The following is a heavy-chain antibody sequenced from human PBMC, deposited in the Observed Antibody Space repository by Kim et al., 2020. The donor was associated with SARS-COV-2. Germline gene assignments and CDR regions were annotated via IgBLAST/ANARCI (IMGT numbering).Heavy chain of an antibody. Sequence: ADSLKGRFTVARDNAKNSLYLQMSSLTAEDTAVYYCARGGLSSGYRYWGQGTLVTVSS. D-gene: IGHD3-22*01. J-gene: IGHJ4*02. V-gene: IGHV3-21*01. CDR3: ARGGLSSGYRY.